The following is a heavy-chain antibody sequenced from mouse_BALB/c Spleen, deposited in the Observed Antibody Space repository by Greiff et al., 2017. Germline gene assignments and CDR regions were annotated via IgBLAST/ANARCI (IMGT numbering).Heavy chain of an antibody. V-gene: IGHV5-17*02. J-gene: IGHJ3*01. Sequence: VQLKESGGGLVQPGGSRKLSCAASGFTFSSFGMHWVRQAPEKGLEWVAYISSGSSTIYYADTVKGRFTISRDNPKNTLFLQMTSLRSEDTAMYYCARSGNDPWFAYWGQGTLVTVSA. D-gene: IGHD2-3*01. CDR1: GFTFSSFG. CDR3: ARSGNDPWFAY. CDR2: ISSGSSTI.